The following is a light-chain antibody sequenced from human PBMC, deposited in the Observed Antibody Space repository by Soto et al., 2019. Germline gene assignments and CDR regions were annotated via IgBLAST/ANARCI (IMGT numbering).Light chain of an antibody. J-gene: IGLJ1*01. Sequence: QSVLTQPRSVSGSPGQSVTISCTGTSSDVGSYKDVSWYQQHPGKVPKLMIYDVSERPSGVPDRFYGSKSGNTASLTISGLQAEDEANYYCCAYADTFYVFGTGTKVTVL. CDR1: SSDVGSYKD. CDR3: CAYADTFYV. V-gene: IGLV2-11*01. CDR2: DVS.